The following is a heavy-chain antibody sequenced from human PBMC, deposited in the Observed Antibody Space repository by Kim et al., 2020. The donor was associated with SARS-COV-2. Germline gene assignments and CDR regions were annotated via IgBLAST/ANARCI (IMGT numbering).Heavy chain of an antibody. CDR1: GFTFTNYV. D-gene: IGHD2-2*01. CDR3: GRGEIGYCSSTTCSDAFDI. V-gene: IGHV1-3*01. CDR2: INAGNGNT. J-gene: IGHJ3*02. Sequence: ASVKVSCKASGFTFTNYVIHWVRQAPGQRLEWMGWINAGNGNTKYSQKFQGRVTITRDSSASAAYMELSSLRSEDTAIYYCGRGEIGYCSSTTCSDAFDIWGHGTMVTVSS.